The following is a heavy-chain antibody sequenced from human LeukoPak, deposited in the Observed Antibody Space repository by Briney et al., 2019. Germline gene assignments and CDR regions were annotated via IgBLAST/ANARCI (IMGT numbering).Heavy chain of an antibody. CDR1: GGSISSYY. V-gene: IGHV4-59*12. CDR3: ARDLWFGELLQDY. Sequence: MTSETLSLTCTVSGGSISSYYWSWIRQPPGKGLEWIGYIYYSGSTNYNPSLKSRVTISVDTSKNQFSLKLSSVTAADTAVYYCARDLWFGELLQDYWGQGTLVTVSS. CDR2: IYYSGST. D-gene: IGHD3-10*01. J-gene: IGHJ4*02.